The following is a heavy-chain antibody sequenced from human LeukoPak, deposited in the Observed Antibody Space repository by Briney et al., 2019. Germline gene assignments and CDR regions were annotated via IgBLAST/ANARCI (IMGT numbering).Heavy chain of an antibody. CDR3: ARAGFTFSDYFGSFFDY. CDR2: IRYDGSNT. J-gene: IGHJ4*02. CDR1: GFTFSSYG. Sequence: GGSLRLSCAASGFTFSSYGMHWVRQAPGKWLEWVAFIRYDGSNTYYADSVEGRFTISRDNSKNTLYLQMNSLRAEDTAVYYCARAGFTFSDYFGSFFDYWGQGTLVTVSS. D-gene: IGHD3-10*01. V-gene: IGHV3-30*02.